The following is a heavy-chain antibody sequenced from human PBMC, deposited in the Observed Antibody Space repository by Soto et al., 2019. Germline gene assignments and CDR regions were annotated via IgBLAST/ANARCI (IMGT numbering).Heavy chain of an antibody. CDR3: TRQSYFDILTGHYHYYGMDG. CDR1: WFTFRGSI. Sequence: XASLRLSCAASWFTFRGSIIHWVRQASGKGLEWVGHIRSKANTYATSYAASAKGRFTISRDDSKNTATLQMNSLKTEDTAVYYCTRQSYFDILTGHYHYYGMDGWGQGTTVTVSS. V-gene: IGHV3-73*01. D-gene: IGHD3-9*01. J-gene: IGHJ6*02. CDR2: IRSKANTYAT.